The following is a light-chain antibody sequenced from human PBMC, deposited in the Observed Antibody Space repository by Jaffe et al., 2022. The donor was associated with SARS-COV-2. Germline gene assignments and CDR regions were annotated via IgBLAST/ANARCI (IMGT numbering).Light chain of an antibody. CDR1: SSNVGTNY. Sequence: QSVLTQPPSASGTPGQRVTISCSGGSSNVGTNYVSWYQQLPGTAPKLLIYRDSQRPSGVPDRFSGSKSDTSASMAISGLRSDDEADYFCATWDDSLSGRVFGPGTTVTVL. CDR2: RDS. CDR3: ATWDDSLSGRV. J-gene: IGLJ1*01. V-gene: IGLV1-47*01.